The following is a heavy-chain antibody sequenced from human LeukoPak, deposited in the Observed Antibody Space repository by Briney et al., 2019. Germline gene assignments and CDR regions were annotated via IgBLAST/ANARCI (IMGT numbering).Heavy chain of an antibody. J-gene: IGHJ5*02. D-gene: IGHD1-26*01. CDR2: IYHSGST. CDR1: GGSITSTDW. Sequence: PSGTLSLTCAVSGGSITSTDWWSWVRQPPGKGLEWIGEIYHSGSTNYNPSLKSRVTISVDKSKNHFSLKLSSVTAADTAVYYCARDTRYIVGHPGIRGFDPWGQGTLVTVSS. V-gene: IGHV4-4*02. CDR3: ARDTRYIVGHPGIRGFDP.